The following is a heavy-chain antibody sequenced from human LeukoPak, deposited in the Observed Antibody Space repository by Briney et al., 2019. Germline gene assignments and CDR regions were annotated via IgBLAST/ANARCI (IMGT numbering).Heavy chain of an antibody. D-gene: IGHD3-3*01. Sequence: ASVKVSCKASGYTFTSYYMHWVRQAPGQGLEWMGLINPTGGSTGYAQNLQGRVTMTTDTSTSTAYMELRSLRSDDTAVYYCAREKTFWLDSWGQGTLVTVSS. V-gene: IGHV1-46*01. CDR1: GYTFTSYY. J-gene: IGHJ4*02. CDR3: AREKTFWLDS. CDR2: INPTGGST.